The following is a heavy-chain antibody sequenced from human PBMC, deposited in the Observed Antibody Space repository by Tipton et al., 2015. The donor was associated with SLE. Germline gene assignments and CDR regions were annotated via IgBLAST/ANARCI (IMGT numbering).Heavy chain of an antibody. J-gene: IGHJ4*02. Sequence: SLRLSCAASGFTFSDYGMHWVRQAPGKGLEWVAFIRYDGSNDYYANSVKGRFTVSRDNSRNTLYLHMKNLRTEDTAVYYCEKALGYCSSSKCYLDYWGQGTLVTVSS. D-gene: IGHD2-2*01. V-gene: IGHV3-30*02. CDR1: GFTFSDYG. CDR2: IRYDGSND. CDR3: EKALGYCSSSKCYLDY.